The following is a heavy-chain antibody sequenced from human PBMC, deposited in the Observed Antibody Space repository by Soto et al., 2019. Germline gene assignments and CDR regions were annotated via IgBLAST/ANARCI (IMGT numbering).Heavy chain of an antibody. CDR3: ARVSRNRLRYFDWLRQGYYGMDV. J-gene: IGHJ6*02. V-gene: IGHV4-59*12. CDR2: IYYSGST. D-gene: IGHD3-9*01. CDR1: GDSIRSYY. Sequence: DTLFLSCPVAGDSIRSYYCTWIRPPPGKGLELIGYIYYSGSTRYNPSLKSRVTISVDMSKNQFSLKLSSVTAADTAVYYCARVSRNRLRYFDWLRQGYYGMDVWGQGTTLNLSS.